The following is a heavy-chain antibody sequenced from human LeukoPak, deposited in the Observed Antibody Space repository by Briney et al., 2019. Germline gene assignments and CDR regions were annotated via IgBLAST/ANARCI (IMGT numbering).Heavy chain of an antibody. Sequence: GGSLRLSCAASGFSLTDYWMSWIRQAPGKGLEWVANIKQDGSEKYYVDSVKGRFTISRDNAKNSLYLQMNSLRAEDTAVYYCARYRQWLASFDYWGQGTLVTVSS. J-gene: IGHJ4*02. CDR1: GFSLTDYW. D-gene: IGHD6-19*01. V-gene: IGHV3-7*01. CDR3: ARYRQWLASFDY. CDR2: IKQDGSEK.